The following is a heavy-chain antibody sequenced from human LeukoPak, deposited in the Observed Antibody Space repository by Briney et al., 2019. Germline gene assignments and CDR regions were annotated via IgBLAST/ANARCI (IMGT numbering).Heavy chain of an antibody. V-gene: IGHV3-21*01. CDR3: ARESLRSPRYMDV. CDR2: ISSSSSYI. Sequence: PGGSLRLSCAAAGFNVSSNYMSWVRQAPGKGLEWVSFISSSSSYIYSADSVKGRFTISRDNAKNSLYLQMNSLRAEDTAVYYCARESLRSPRYMDVWGKGTTVTVSS. CDR1: GFNVSSNY. J-gene: IGHJ6*03.